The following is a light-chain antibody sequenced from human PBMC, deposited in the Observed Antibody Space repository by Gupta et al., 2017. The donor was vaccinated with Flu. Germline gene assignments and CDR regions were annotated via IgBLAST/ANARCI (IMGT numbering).Light chain of an antibody. Sequence: QSVLTQPPSASGTPGQRVTIPCSGSYSNIGTNYVYWYQQFPGTAPKLLIYNNNQRPSGVSDRFSASKSGTSASLAISGLRSEDEADYYCAAWDDSLRVFGGGTKLTVL. CDR1: YSNIGTNY. V-gene: IGLV1-47*01. CDR3: AAWDDSLRV. J-gene: IGLJ3*02. CDR2: NNN.